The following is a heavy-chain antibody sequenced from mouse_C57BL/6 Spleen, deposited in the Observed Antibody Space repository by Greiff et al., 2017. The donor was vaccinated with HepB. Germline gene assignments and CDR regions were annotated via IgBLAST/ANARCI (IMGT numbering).Heavy chain of an antibody. J-gene: IGHJ3*01. CDR3: ARDHIYYDYDAWFAY. D-gene: IGHD2-4*01. V-gene: IGHV5-4*01. CDR1: GFTFSSYA. CDR2: ISDGGSYT. Sequence: EVKLVESGGGLVKPGGSLKLSCAASGFTFSSYAMSWVRQTPEKRLEWVATISDGGSYTYYPDNVKGRFTISRDNAKNNLYLQMSHLKSEDTAMYYCARDHIYYDYDAWFAYWGQGTLVTVSA.